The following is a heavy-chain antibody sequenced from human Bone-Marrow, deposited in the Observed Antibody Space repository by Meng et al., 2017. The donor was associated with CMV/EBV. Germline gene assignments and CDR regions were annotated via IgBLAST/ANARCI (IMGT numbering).Heavy chain of an antibody. CDR1: GFTFSSYA. V-gene: IGHV3-48*04. Sequence: GESLKISCAASGFTFSSYAMSWVRQAPGKGLEWISWISYITSDGSTYYADSVKGRFTISRDNAKNSLYLQMNSLRAEDTAVYYCARDGGNSGYGMDVWGQGTTVTVSS. CDR3: ARDGGNSGYGMDV. J-gene: IGHJ6*02. CDR2: ISYITSDGST. D-gene: IGHD4-23*01.